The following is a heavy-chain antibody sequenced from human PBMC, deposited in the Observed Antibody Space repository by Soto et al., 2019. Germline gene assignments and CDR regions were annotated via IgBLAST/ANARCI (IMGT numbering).Heavy chain of an antibody. CDR1: GVSISSYY. D-gene: IGHD6-13*01. J-gene: IGHJ4*02. CDR2: IYYSGST. Sequence: SETLSLTCTVSGVSISSYYWSWIRQPPGKGLEGVGYIYYSGSTNYNPSLKSRVTISVDTSKNQFSLKLSSVTAADTAVYYCASLKAGIIDYWGQGTLVTVSS. V-gene: IGHV4-59*01. CDR3: ASLKAGIIDY.